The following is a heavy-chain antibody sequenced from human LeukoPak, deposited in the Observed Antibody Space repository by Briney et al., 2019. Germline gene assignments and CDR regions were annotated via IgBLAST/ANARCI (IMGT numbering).Heavy chain of an antibody. Sequence: PSETLSLTCTVSGGSISSYYWSWIRQPPGKGLEWIGYIYTSGSTNYNPSLKSQVTISVDTSKNQFSLKLSSVTAADTAVYYCARVYYYYMDVWGKGTTVTVSS. V-gene: IGHV4-4*09. CDR3: ARVYYYYMDV. J-gene: IGHJ6*03. CDR1: GGSISSYY. CDR2: IYTSGST.